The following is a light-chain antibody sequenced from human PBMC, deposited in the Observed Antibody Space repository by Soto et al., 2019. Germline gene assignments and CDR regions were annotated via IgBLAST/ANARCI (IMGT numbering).Light chain of an antibody. CDR3: AAWDDSLSGVV. CDR2: RNN. V-gene: IGLV1-47*01. Sequence: QSVLTQPPSAPGTPGQRVTISCSGSSSNIGSNYVYWHQQLPGTAPKLLIYRNNQRPSGVPDRFAGSKSGTSASLAISGLRSEDEADYYCAAWDDSLSGVVFGGGTKVTVL. CDR1: SSNIGSNY. J-gene: IGLJ2*01.